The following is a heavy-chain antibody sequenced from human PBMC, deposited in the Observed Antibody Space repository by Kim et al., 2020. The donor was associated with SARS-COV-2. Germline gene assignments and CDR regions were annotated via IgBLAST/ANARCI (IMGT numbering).Heavy chain of an antibody. CDR3: ARNSVRGSAEDY. D-gene: IGHD3-10*01. J-gene: IGHJ4*02. CDR1: GGSISSSSYY. V-gene: IGHV4-39*01. Sequence: SETLSLTCTVSGGSISSSSYYWGWIRQPPGKGLEWIGSIYYSGSTYYNPSLKSRVTISVDTSKNQFSLKLSSVTAADTAVYYCARNSVRGSAEDYWGQGTLVTVSS. CDR2: IYYSGST.